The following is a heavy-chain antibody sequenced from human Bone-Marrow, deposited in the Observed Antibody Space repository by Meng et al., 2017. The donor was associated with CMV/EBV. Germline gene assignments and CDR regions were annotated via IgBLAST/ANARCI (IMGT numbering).Heavy chain of an antibody. J-gene: IGHJ5*02. CDR2: ANPSGGST. D-gene: IGHD1-26*01. Sequence: VPLVELGPQRKTPGASGKVTCKEAGNTLPCDDTRWGRQAQQQGRGRQAIANPSGGSTSYQQNFQGRVTISRVTSTSTVSMELTSLRSDDAAGNQCARDPIDIEGATPGNSFDPWGQGTLVTVSS. CDR1: GNTLPCDD. V-gene: IGHV1-46*01. CDR3: ARDPIDIEGATPGNSFDP.